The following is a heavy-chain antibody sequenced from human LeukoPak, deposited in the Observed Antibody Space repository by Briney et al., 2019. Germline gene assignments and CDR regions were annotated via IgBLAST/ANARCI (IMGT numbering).Heavy chain of an antibody. CDR3: ARLASDGIL. V-gene: IGHV3-21*01. D-gene: IGHD1-26*01. J-gene: IGHJ4*02. CDR2: ISNSGTYI. Sequence: GGSLRLSCAASGFSSSDYTMTWVRQAPGKGLEWVSSISNSGTYIHYADSVKGRFTISRDNAKNSLYLQMNSLRAEDTAVYYCARLASDGILWGQGTLVTGSS. CDR1: GFSSSDYT.